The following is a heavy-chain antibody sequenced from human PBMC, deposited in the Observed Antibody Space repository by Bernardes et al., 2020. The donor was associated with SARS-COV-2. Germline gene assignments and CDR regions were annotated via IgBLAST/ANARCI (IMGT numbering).Heavy chain of an antibody. D-gene: IGHD2-2*01. V-gene: IGHV3-23*01. Sequence: GGSLRLSCAASAFTFTSYAMSWVRQAPGKGLEWVSTISGGGGSTFYADSVQGRFSISRDNSQNTLYLQMNSLRADDTAVYYCATSGYCSSTSCSLGRYFDYWGQGTLVTVSS. CDR3: ATSGYCSSTSCSLGRYFDY. CDR1: AFTFTSYA. CDR2: ISGGGGST. J-gene: IGHJ4*02.